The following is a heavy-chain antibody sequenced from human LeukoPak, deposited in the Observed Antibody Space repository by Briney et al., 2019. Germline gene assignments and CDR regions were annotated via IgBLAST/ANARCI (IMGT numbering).Heavy chain of an antibody. CDR3: ASSLSGDFWSGYYNYYGMDV. D-gene: IGHD3-3*01. V-gene: IGHV3-53*01. CDR1: GFTFSSNY. J-gene: IGHJ6*02. Sequence: GGSLRLSCAASGFTFSSNYMSWVRQAPGKGLEWVSVIYSGGSTYYADSVKGRFTISRDNSKNTLYLQMNSLRAEDTAVYYCASSLSGDFWSGYYNYYGMDVWGQGTTVTVSS. CDR2: IYSGGST.